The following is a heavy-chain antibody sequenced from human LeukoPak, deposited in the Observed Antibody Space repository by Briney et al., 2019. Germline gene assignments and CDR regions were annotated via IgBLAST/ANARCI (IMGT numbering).Heavy chain of an antibody. CDR3: ARVSRWELPSSAFDI. V-gene: IGHV1-69*13. CDR2: IIPIFGTA. J-gene: IGHJ3*02. D-gene: IGHD1-26*01. CDR1: GGTFSSYA. Sequence: PSVKVSCKASGGTFSSYAISWVRQAPGQGLEWMGGIIPIFGTANYAQKFQGRVTITADESTSTAYMELSSLRSEDTAVYYCARVSRWELPSSAFDIWGQGTMVTVSS.